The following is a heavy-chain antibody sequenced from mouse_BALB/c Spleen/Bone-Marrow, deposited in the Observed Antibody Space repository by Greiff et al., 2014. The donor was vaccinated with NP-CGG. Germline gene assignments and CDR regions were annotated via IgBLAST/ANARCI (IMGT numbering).Heavy chain of an antibody. CDR1: GFSLTNYG. D-gene: IGHD4-1*01. CDR2: IWAGGST. CDR3: AREGGTGFAS. V-gene: IGHV2-9*02. Sequence: VNVVESGPGLVAPSQSLSITCTVSGFSLTNYGVHWVRQPPGKGLEWLGVIWAGGSTNYNSALMSRLSISKDNSKSQVFLQMNSLQTDDTAMYYCAREGGTGFASWGQGTLVTVSA. J-gene: IGHJ3*01.